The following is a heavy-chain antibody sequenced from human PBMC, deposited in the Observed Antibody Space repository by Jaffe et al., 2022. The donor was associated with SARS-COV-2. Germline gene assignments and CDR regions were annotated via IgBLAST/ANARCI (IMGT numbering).Heavy chain of an antibody. CDR1: GFTFSDYY. Sequence: QVQLVESGGGLVKPGGSLRLSCAASGFTFSDYYMSWIRQAPGKGLEWVSYISRGRSNTNYADSVKGRFTISRDDAKNSLYLQMNSLRAEDTAIYYCARVLTGSSGSYWGGFYYYGMDVWGQGTTVTVSS. V-gene: IGHV3-11*06. CDR2: ISRGRSNT. D-gene: IGHD1-26*01. CDR3: ARVLTGSSGSYWGGFYYYGMDV. J-gene: IGHJ6*02.